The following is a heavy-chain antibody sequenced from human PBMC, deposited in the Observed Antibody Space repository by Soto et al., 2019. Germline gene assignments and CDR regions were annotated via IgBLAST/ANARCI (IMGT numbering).Heavy chain of an antibody. CDR1: GGSFSGYY. CDR3: ASHKKYSSGWYYFDY. V-gene: IGHV4-34*01. D-gene: IGHD6-19*01. J-gene: IGHJ4*02. CDR2: INHSGST. Sequence: SETLSLTCAGYGGSFSGYYWSWIRQPPGKGLEWIGEINHSGSTNYNPSLKSRVTISVDTSKNQFSLKLSSVTAADTAVYYCASHKKYSSGWYYFDYWGQGTLVTVSS.